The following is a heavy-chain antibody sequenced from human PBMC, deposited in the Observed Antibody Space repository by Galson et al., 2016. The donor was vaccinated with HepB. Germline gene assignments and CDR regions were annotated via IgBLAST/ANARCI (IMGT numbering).Heavy chain of an antibody. V-gene: IGHV3-33*06. D-gene: IGHD6-19*01. CDR3: AKGGGGDSSGWYVGFDY. J-gene: IGHJ4*02. CDR2: IWYDGSNK. Sequence: SLRLSCAASGFSFSSYGMHWVRQAPGKGLEWVAVIWYDGSNKYYADSVKGRFTISRDNSKNTLYLQMNSLRAEDTAVYYCAKGGGGDSSGWYVGFDYWGQGTLVTVSS. CDR1: GFSFSSYG.